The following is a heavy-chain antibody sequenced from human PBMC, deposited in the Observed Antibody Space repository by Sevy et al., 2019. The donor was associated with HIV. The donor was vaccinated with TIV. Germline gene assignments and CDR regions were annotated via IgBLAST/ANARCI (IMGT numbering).Heavy chain of an antibody. J-gene: IGHJ6*02. V-gene: IGHV3-30-3*01. CDR3: ARPRANYVDHYFFYAMDV. D-gene: IGHD4-17*01. CDR2: ISYDGSDK. CDR1: GFAFSNYYA. Sequence: GGSLRLSCAASGFAFSNYYAMHWVRQAPGKGLEWVPLISYDGSDKYYADSVKGRFTISRDNFKSTLFLQMNSLTTEDTAVYFCARPRANYVDHYFFYAMDVWGQGTTVTVSS.